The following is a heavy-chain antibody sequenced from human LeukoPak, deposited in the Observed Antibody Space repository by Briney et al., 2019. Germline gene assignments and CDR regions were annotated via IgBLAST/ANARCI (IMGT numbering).Heavy chain of an antibody. V-gene: IGHV1-2*04. CDR3: ARGLPLLWFGESNSY. Sequence: ASVKVSCKASGYTFTGYYMHWVRQAPGQGLEWMGWINPNSGGTNYAQKFQGWVTMTRDTSISTAYMELSRLRSDDTAVYYCARGLPLLWFGESNSYWGQGTLVTVSS. J-gene: IGHJ4*02. CDR2: INPNSGGT. D-gene: IGHD3-10*01. CDR1: GYTFTGYY.